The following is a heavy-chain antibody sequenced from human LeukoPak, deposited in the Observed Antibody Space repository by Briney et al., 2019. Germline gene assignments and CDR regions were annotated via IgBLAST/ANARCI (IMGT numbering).Heavy chain of an antibody. V-gene: IGHV3-33*01. CDR1: GFTFSSYG. CDR2: IWYDGSNK. D-gene: IGHD4-11*01. J-gene: IGHJ6*02. CDR3: ARLQINTVTTRYYYYYGMDV. Sequence: GGSLRLSCAASGFTFSSYGMHWVRQAPGKGLEWVAVIWYDGSNKYYADSVKGRFTISRENSKNTLYLQMNSLRAEDTAVYYCARLQINTVTTRYYYYYGMDVWGQGTTVTVSS.